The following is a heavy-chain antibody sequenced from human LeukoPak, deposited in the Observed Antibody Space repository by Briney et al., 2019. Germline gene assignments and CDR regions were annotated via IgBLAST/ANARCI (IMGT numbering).Heavy chain of an antibody. CDR3: ARGSWYASSSRYMDV. D-gene: IGHD6-6*01. CDR2: ISSSSSDI. Sequence: PGGSLRLSCAASGFTFSSYRMNWVRQAPGKGLEWVSSISSSSSDIYYADSVKGRFTISRDNAKNSLYLQMNSLRAEDTAVYYCARGSWYASSSRYMDVRGKGTTVTVSS. J-gene: IGHJ6*03. V-gene: IGHV3-21*01. CDR1: GFTFSSYR.